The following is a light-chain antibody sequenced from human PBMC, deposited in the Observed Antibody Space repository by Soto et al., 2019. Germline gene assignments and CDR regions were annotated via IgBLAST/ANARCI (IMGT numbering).Light chain of an antibody. CDR1: QSVLYSSNNKNC. Sequence: DIVMTQSPDSLAVSLGERATINCKSSQSVLYSSNNKNCLAWYQQKPGQPPKLLIYWASTRESGVPDRFSASGSWTDFPLTISNPQAEDVAVYLCQQYYSTFPTFGGRTKVEIK. V-gene: IGKV4-1*01. J-gene: IGKJ4*01. CDR2: WAS. CDR3: QQYYSTFPT.